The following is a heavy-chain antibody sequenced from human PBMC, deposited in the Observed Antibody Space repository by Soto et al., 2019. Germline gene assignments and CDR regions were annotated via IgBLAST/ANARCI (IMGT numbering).Heavy chain of an antibody. D-gene: IGHD6-6*01. J-gene: IGHJ3*01. CDR2: ISHSGATI. V-gene: IGHV3-48*03. CDR3: ARGAFWYTTSTTDDAFDV. CDR1: GFQFSSYE. Sequence: GGSLRLSCAASGFQFSSYEMNWVRQAPGKGLEWVAHISHSGATIFYTDSVKGRFTISRDNTNNSLSLQMNSLRAEDTAIYYCARGAFWYTTSTTDDAFDVWGQGTVVTVSS.